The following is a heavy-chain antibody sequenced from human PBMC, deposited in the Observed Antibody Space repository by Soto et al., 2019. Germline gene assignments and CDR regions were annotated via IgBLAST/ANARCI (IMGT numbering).Heavy chain of an antibody. J-gene: IGHJ5*02. V-gene: IGHV6-1*01. CDR1: GDSVSSNTAS. CDR2: TYFRSKWYN. D-gene: IGHD5-12*01. Sequence: QTLSLTCAISGDSVSSNTASWNWIRQSPSRVLEWLGRTYFRSKWYNDYAVSVKSRIIINPDTSNNQFSLQLNSVTPEDTAVYFCAKGDNLGPKTGYAFDPWGQGIMVTVSS. CDR3: AKGDNLGPKTGYAFDP.